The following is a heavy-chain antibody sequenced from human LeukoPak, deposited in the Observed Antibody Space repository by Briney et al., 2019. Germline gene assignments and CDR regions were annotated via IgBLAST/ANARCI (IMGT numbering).Heavy chain of an antibody. V-gene: IGHV3-21*01. J-gene: IGHJ4*02. Sequence: KPGGSLRLSCAASGFTFSSYSMNWVRQAPGKGLEWVSSISSSSYIYYADSVKGRFTISRDNAKNSLYLQMNSLRAEDTAVYYCARNAGSGYYSWWGQGTLVTVSS. CDR2: ISSSSYI. CDR3: ARNAGSGYYSW. CDR1: GFTFSSYS. D-gene: IGHD3-3*01.